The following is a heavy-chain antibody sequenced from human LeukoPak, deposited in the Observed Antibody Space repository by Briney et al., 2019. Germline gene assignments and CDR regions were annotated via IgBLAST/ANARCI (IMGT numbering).Heavy chain of an antibody. J-gene: IGHJ4*02. CDR2: IYHSGGT. Sequence: SETLSLTCTVSGGSISGSTSYWGWFRQPPGKGLEWIGTIYHSGGTYYNSSLKSRVTISVDTSKNQFSLNLSSVTAADTAVYYCARETSSRFFDYWGQGTLLTVSS. CDR1: GGSISGSTSY. CDR3: ARETSSRFFDY. V-gene: IGHV4-39*07.